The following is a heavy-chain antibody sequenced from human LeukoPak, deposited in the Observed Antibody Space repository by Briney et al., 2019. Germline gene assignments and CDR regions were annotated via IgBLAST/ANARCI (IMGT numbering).Heavy chain of an antibody. V-gene: IGHV3-7*03. Sequence: GGSLRLSCAASGFSISAYWMSWVRQAPGKGLEWVANINQDGSDKYSVDSVKGRFTISRDNAKNSPYLQMNSLRAEDTAVYYCARDCSSTSCYDAFDIWGQGTMVTVSS. CDR1: GFSISAYW. CDR2: INQDGSDK. D-gene: IGHD2-2*01. CDR3: ARDCSSTSCYDAFDI. J-gene: IGHJ3*02.